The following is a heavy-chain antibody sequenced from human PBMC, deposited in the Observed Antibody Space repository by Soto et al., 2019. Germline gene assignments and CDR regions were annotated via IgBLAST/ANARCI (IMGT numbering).Heavy chain of an antibody. CDR1: GFTFSTCA. D-gene: IGHD3-16*01. CDR2: IRGSGDTT. CDR3: AKDGGGGFIAGIDY. V-gene: IGHV3-23*01. Sequence: GGSLRLSCAASGFTFSTCAMSWVRQAPGKGLEWVSAIRGSGDTTYYADSVKGRFTISRDNSKNTLYLQMNSLRAEDTAVFYCAKDGGGGFIAGIDYWGQGTLVTVSS. J-gene: IGHJ4*02.